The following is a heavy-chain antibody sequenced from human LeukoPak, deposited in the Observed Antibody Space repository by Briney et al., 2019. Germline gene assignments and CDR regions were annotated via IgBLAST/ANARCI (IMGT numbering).Heavy chain of an antibody. CDR2: INPLRGIT. J-gene: IGHJ5*02. V-gene: IGHV1-46*01. CDR1: GYTFTDYY. CDR3: TRTIGYRPVAGLKEKWFDP. D-gene: IGHD6-19*01. Sequence: ASVKVSCKASGYTFTDYYVHWVRQAPGLGLEWMGLINPLRGITIHAQKFQGRVAMTSDTSTNTVYMELSSLISEDTAVYYCTRTIGYRPVAGLKEKWFDPWGQGTLVTVSS.